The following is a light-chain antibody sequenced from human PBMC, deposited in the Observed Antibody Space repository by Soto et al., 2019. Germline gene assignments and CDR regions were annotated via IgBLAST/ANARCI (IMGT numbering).Light chain of an antibody. J-gene: IGKJ1*01. V-gene: IGKV3-20*01. Sequence: EVVLTQSPGTLSLSPGERATLSCRASQSVTNNYLAWYQQRPGLAPRLLIYGASIRATGIPDRFSGSGSGTDFTLTISRLEPEDFAVYYCQQYGRSGTFGQGTKVEIK. CDR1: QSVTNNY. CDR3: QQYGRSGT. CDR2: GAS.